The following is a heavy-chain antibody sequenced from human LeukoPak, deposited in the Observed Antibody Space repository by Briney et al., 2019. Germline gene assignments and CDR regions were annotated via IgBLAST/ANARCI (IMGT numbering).Heavy chain of an antibody. CDR1: GFTVSSNY. CDR3: ARDNIGADGDYYLDY. J-gene: IGHJ4*02. Sequence: GGSLRLSCAASGFTVSSNYMSWVRQAPGKGLEWVSVIYSGGSTYYADSVKGRFTISRDNSKNTLYLQMNSLRAEDTAVYYCARDNIGADGDYYLDYWGQGTLVTVSS. D-gene: IGHD4-17*01. V-gene: IGHV3-66*01. CDR2: IYSGGST.